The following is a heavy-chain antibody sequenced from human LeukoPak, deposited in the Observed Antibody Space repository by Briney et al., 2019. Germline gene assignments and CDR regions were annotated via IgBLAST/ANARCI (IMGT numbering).Heavy chain of an antibody. D-gene: IGHD3-10*01. CDR3: ARALVRGGKFDY. CDR2: IYSGGST. CDR1: GFTVGSNY. J-gene: IGHJ4*02. V-gene: IGHV3-66*01. Sequence: TGGSLRLSCAASGFTVGSNYMSWVRQAPGKGLEWVSVIYSGGSTYYADSVKGRFTISRDNSKNTLYLQMNSLRAEDTAVCYCARALVRGGKFDYWGRGALVTVSS.